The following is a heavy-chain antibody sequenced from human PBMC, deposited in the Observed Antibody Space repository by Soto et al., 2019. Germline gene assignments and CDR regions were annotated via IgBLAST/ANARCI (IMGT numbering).Heavy chain of an antibody. J-gene: IGHJ3*02. D-gene: IGHD2-21*02. CDR2: IYHSGST. CDR3: ARKSNGGDYEGVFDI. Sequence: QVQLQESDPGLVKPSGTLSLTCAVSGGSISSNDWWSWGRQPSGKGLEWIGEIYHSGSTNYNPSLKSRATISVEKSKNQFSLKLSSVTAADTAVYYCARKSNGGDYEGVFDIWGQGTVVTVSS. CDR1: GGSISSNDW. V-gene: IGHV4-4*02.